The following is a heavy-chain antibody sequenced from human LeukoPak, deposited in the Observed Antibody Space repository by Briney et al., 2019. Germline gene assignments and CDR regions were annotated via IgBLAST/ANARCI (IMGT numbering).Heavy chain of an antibody. CDR2: IKHDGAVT. CDR3: VRDCRGGCSDMSHS. Sequence: PGGSLRLSCVASGFTFSNHWMYWVRQTEKGLAWVAYIKHDGAVTVYVDSVKGRFTISRDNAKNSLYLQMNNLRADDAAVYYCVRDCRGGCSDMSHSWGQGTLVTVSS. D-gene: IGHD2-15*01. CDR1: GFTFSNHW. V-gene: IGHV3-7*01. J-gene: IGHJ4*02.